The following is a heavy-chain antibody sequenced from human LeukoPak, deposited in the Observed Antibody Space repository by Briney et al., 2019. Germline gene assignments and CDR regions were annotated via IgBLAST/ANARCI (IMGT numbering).Heavy chain of an antibody. CDR2: ISSGSRSI. CDR3: ARVGAFRTYCSGGTCYLFDC. J-gene: IGHJ4*02. V-gene: IGHV3-21*01. D-gene: IGHD2-15*01. CDR1: GFTFSSYT. Sequence: PGGSLRLSCAASGFTFSSYTMNWVRQAPGKGLEWVSYISSGSRSIFYADSVKGRFTISRDNTKNSLYLQLNSLRAEDTAVYYCARVGAFRTYCSGGTCYLFDCWGQGTLVTVAS.